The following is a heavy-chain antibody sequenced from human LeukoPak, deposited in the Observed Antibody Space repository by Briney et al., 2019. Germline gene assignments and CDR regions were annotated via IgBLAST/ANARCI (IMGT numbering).Heavy chain of an antibody. CDR1: GFTFSSYW. J-gene: IGHJ5*02. CDR2: IKQDGSEK. CDR3: AREERYCSGGSCHQFDP. Sequence: GGSLRLSCAASGFTFSSYWMSWVRQAPGKGLEWVANIKQDGSEKYYVDSVKGRFTISRDNAKNSLYLQMNSLRAEDTAVYYCAREERYCSGGSCHQFDPWGQGTLVTVSS. V-gene: IGHV3-7*01. D-gene: IGHD2-15*01.